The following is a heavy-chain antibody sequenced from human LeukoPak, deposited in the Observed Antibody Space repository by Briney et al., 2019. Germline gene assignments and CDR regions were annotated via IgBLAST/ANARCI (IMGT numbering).Heavy chain of an antibody. Sequence: GGSLRLSCAASGFTFSSYWMSWVRQAPGKGLEWVANIRQDGSEKYYVDSVKGRFTISRDNAKNSLYLQMNSLRAEDTAVYYCARDQPHALDYGSGSLYYYMDVWGKGTTVTISS. CDR3: ARDQPHALDYGSGSLYYYMDV. D-gene: IGHD3-10*01. J-gene: IGHJ6*03. V-gene: IGHV3-7*01. CDR2: IRQDGSEK. CDR1: GFTFSSYW.